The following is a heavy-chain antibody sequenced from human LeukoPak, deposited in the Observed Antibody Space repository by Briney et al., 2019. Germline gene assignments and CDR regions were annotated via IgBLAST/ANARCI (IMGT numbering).Heavy chain of an antibody. V-gene: IGHV1-2*02. CDR2: INPNSGGT. CDR3: ARLGVGGDCYVCDY. D-gene: IGHD2-21*02. CDR1: GYTFTGYY. J-gene: IGHJ4*02. Sequence: ASVKVSYKASGYTFTGYYMHWVRQAPGQGLEWMGWINPNSGGTNYAQKFQGRVTMTRDTSISTAYMELSRLRSDDTAVYYCARLGVGGDCYVCDYWGQGTLVTVSS.